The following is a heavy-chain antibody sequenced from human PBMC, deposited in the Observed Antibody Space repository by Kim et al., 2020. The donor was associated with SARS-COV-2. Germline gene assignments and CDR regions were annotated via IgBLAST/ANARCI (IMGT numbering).Heavy chain of an antibody. CDR3: ARDYISQLDY. Sequence: SQTLSLSCAISGDSVSGKAVACHWVRQSPSRGLEWLGRTYYRSKWLYDYSLSLQSRITINPDTSKNQFSLQVSSVAPEDTAVYYCARDYISQLDYWGQGTLVTVSS. V-gene: IGHV6-1*01. CDR2: TYYRSKWLY. J-gene: IGHJ4*02. CDR1: GDSVSGKAVA. D-gene: IGHD3-3*02.